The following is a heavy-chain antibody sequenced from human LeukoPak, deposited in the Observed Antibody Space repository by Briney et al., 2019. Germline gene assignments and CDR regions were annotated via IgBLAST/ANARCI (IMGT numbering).Heavy chain of an antibody. Sequence: GGSLRLSCAASGFTFSNYAMSWVRQAPGKGLEWVSGISGSGGATYYAASVKGRFTISRDNSKNTLYLQMNSLRAEDTAVYYCAKDSTPNWGVFDYWGQGTLVTVSS. J-gene: IGHJ4*02. V-gene: IGHV3-23*01. D-gene: IGHD7-27*01. CDR1: GFTFSNYA. CDR2: ISGSGGAT. CDR3: AKDSTPNWGVFDY.